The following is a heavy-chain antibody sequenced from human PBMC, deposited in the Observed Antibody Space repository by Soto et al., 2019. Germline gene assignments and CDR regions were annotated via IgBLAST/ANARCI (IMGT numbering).Heavy chain of an antibody. D-gene: IGHD1-26*01. CDR3: ARGGVRANYHYYYGMDV. CDR2: IYHSGST. J-gene: IGHJ6*02. V-gene: IGHV4-30-2*01. Sequence: TLSPTCAVSGGSISSGGYAWSWIRQPPGKGLEWIGYIYHSGSTYYNPSLKSRVTISVDRSKNQFSLKLSSVTAADTDVYYCARGGVRANYHYYYGMDVRGQGTTATVSS. CDR1: GGSISSGGYA.